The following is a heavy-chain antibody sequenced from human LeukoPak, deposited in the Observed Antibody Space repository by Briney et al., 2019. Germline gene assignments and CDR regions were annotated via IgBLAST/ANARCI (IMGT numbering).Heavy chain of an antibody. J-gene: IGHJ4*02. V-gene: IGHV1-2*02. Sequence: GASVKVSCKASGYTFTAYYMHWVRQAPGQGLEWMGWINPNSGGTNCAQNFQGRVTMTRDTSISTAYMELSSLRSDDTAVYYCARMSTSWYADYWGQGTLVTVSS. D-gene: IGHD6-13*01. CDR2: INPNSGGT. CDR3: ARMSTSWYADY. CDR1: GYTFTAYY.